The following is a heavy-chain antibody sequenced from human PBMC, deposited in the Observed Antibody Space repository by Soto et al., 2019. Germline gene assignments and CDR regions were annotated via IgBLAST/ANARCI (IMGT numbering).Heavy chain of an antibody. V-gene: IGHV4-34*01. D-gene: IGHD3-10*01. CDR3: ASTTNYGSGSYYFS. CDR2: INHSGST. CDR1: GGSFSGYY. Sequence: SETLSLTCAVYGGSFSGYYWSWIRQPPGKGLEWIGEINHSGSTNYNPSLKSRVTISVDTSKNQFSLKLSSVTAADTAVYYCASTTNYGSGSYYFSWGQGTLVTVSS. J-gene: IGHJ5*02.